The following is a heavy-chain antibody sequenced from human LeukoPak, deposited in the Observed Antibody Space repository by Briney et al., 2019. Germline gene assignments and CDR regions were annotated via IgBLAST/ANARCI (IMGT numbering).Heavy chain of an antibody. CDR3: ARGYVLRFLEWSYNWFDP. CDR1: GYTFTSYD. D-gene: IGHD3-3*01. V-gene: IGHV1-8*01. CDR2: MNPNSGNT. Sequence: ASVKVSCKASGYTFTSYDINWVRQATGQGLEWMGWMNPNSGNTGYAQKFQGRVTMTRNTSISTAYMELSSLRSEDTAVYYCARGYVLRFLEWSYNWFDPWGQGTLATVSS. J-gene: IGHJ5*02.